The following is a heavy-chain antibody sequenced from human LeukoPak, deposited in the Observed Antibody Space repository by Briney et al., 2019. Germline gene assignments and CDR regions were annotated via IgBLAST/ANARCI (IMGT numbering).Heavy chain of an antibody. V-gene: IGHV3-23*01. CDR2: INWNGGST. CDR1: GFTFRNAW. CDR3: AKGGLVHRFDP. J-gene: IGHJ5*02. Sequence: GGSLRLSCVASGFTFRNAWMSWVRQAPGKGLEWVSGINWNGGSTNYADSVKGRFTISRDNSKNTLYLQMDSLRADDTAVYYCAKGGLVHRFDPWGQGTLVTVSS.